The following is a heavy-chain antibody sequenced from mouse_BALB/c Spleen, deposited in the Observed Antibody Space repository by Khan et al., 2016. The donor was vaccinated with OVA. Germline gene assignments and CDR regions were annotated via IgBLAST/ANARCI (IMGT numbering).Heavy chain of an antibody. CDR2: INPNNAGT. D-gene: IGHD1-1*02. CDR1: GYTFTSYY. J-gene: IGHJ3*01. CDR3: TRSGYGGFAY. V-gene: IGHV1S81*02. Sequence: QVQLKESGAELVKPGASVRLSCKSSGYTFTSYYLYWVKQGPGQGLEWIGDINPNNAGTNFNEKFKSKATLTVDKSSSTAYMQLRSLTSEDSAVYYCTRSGYGGFAYWGQGTLVTVSA.